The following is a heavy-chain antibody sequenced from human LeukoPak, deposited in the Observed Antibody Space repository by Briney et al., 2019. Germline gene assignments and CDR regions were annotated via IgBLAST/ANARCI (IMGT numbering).Heavy chain of an antibody. CDR3: AKRHSSTWYFN. CDR2: ISNSGSST. Sequence: PGGSLRLSCAASGFTFSSYGMSWVRQAPGKGLEWVSSISNSGSSTYYADSVKGRFTISRDNSKNTLYLQMNRLRAEDTAVYYCAKRHSSTWYFNWGQGTLVTVSS. J-gene: IGHJ4*02. CDR1: GFTFSSYG. D-gene: IGHD6-13*01. V-gene: IGHV3-23*01.